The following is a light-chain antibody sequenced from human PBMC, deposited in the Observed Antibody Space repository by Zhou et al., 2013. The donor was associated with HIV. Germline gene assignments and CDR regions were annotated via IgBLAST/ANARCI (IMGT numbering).Light chain of an antibody. J-gene: IGKJ5*01. CDR1: QSLLHTDGKTF. V-gene: IGKV2D-29*01. CDR3: LQGLQTPT. Sequence: LLTQSPLFLSVTPGQPASISCKSSQSLLHTDGKTFLHWYLQKPGQPPQLLIYEGSNRFSGVPDRFTGSGSGTDFTLKISRVEAEDVGVYYCLQGLQTPTFGQGTRLDIK. CDR2: EGS.